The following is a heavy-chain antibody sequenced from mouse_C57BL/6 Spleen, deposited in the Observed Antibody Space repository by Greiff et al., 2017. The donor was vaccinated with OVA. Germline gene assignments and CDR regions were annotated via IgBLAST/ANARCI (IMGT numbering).Heavy chain of an antibody. CDR2: IWSDGST. D-gene: IGHD2-3*01. V-gene: IGHV2-6-1*01. CDR1: GFSLTSYG. J-gene: IGHJ2*01. Sequence: VKLMESGPGLVAPSPSLSITCTVSGFSLTSYGVHWVRQPPGQGLEWLVVIWSDGSTTYNSALNSSLSISKDNSKSQVFLKMNSLQTDDTAMYYCARHDGYYLDYWGQGTTLTVSS. CDR3: ARHDGYYLDY.